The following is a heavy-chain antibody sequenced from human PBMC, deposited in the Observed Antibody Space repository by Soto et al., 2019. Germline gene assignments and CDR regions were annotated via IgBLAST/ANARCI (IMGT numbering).Heavy chain of an antibody. CDR3: VKNSGWFNS. V-gene: IGHV3-23*01. CDR2: IEGSGTIT. D-gene: IGHD3-10*01. J-gene: IGHJ5*01. CDR1: GFMFSTTD. Sequence: PGGSLRLCCAASGFMFSTTDMSWVRQAPGKGLEWVTTIEGSGTITYYADSVRGRFTISRDNSKNTVYLQMDSLTADDTAVYYCVKNSGWFNSWGQGTPVTVSS.